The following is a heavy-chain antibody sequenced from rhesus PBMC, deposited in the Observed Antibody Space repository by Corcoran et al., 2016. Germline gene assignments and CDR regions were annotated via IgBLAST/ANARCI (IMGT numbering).Heavy chain of an antibody. CDR3: ASSVEFDY. Sequence: QVQLQESGPGLVKPSATLSLTCAVSGGSVSSSNWWSWIRQPPGKGLEWIGYISGSSGSTYYNPSLKSRVTISTDTSKNQFSLKLSSVTAADTAVYYCASSVEFDYWGQGVLVTVSS. J-gene: IGHJ4*01. CDR1: GGSVSSSNW. D-gene: IGHD3-40*01. V-gene: IGHV4-65*01. CDR2: ISGSSGST.